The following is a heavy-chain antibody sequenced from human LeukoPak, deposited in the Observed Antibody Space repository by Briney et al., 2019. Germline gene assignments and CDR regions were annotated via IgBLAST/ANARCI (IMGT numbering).Heavy chain of an antibody. J-gene: IGHJ3*02. Sequence: PGGSLRLSCAASGFTFSSYAMSWVRQAPGKGLEWVSAISGSGGSTYYADSVKGRFTISRDNSKNTLYLQMNSLRAEDTAVYYCAKDVPTPVFYYDSSGYFFKFSISEVIDAFDIWGQGTMVTVSS. CDR1: GFTFSSYA. CDR3: AKDVPTPVFYYDSSGYFFKFSISEVIDAFDI. V-gene: IGHV3-23*01. CDR2: ISGSGGST. D-gene: IGHD3-22*01.